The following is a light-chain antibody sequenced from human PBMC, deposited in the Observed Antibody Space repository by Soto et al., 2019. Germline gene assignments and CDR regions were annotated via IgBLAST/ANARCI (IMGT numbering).Light chain of an antibody. CDR1: SSDVGVYNY. CDR3: CSYAGSSLWV. Sequence: QSALTQPRSVSGSPGQSVTISCTGTSSDVGVYNYVSWYQQHPGKAPQLVIYDVIKRPSGVPYRFSGSKSGNTASLTISGLHAEDEADYYCCSYAGSSLWVFGGGTKLTVL. J-gene: IGLJ3*02. V-gene: IGLV2-11*01. CDR2: DVI.